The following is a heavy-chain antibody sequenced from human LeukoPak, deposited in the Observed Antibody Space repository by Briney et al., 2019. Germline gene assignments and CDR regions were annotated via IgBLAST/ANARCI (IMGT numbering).Heavy chain of an antibody. V-gene: IGHV3-74*01. Sequence: GSLRLSCAASGFIFNNYWMHWARQSPGEGPLWLARINGDGSSTSYAHSVQGRFSISRDNAKNTLYLQMNSLTAEDTAVYYCTRQWHTPSDYWGQGTQVTVSS. D-gene: IGHD6-19*01. J-gene: IGHJ4*02. CDR1: GFIFNNYW. CDR3: TRQWHTPSDY. CDR2: INGDGSST.